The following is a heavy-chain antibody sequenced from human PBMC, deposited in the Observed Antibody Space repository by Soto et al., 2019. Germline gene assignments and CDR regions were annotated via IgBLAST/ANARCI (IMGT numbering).Heavy chain of an antibody. V-gene: IGHV1-69*01. J-gene: IGHJ6*02. CDR1: GGTFSSYA. D-gene: IGHD2-2*01. Sequence: QVQLVQSGAEVKKPGSSVKVSCKASGGTFSSYAISWVRQAPGQGLEWMGGIIPISGTANYALKFKGSVTITADESTSTVYMELRSLRSEDTAVYFCARSQGSSTSLEIYYYYYYGMDVWGQGTTVTVSS. CDR3: ARSQGSSTSLEIYYYYYYGMDV. CDR2: IIPISGTA.